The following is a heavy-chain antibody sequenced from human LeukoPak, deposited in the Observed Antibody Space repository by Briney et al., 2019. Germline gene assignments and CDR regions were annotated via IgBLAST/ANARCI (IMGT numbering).Heavy chain of an antibody. V-gene: IGHV4-59*01. CDR1: GGSFSTYY. CDR3: ARGQGGNYYLNYFDY. Sequence: SETLSLTCTVTGGSFSTYYWSWIRQPPGKGLEWIGHFYYSGSTNYNPSLKSRVTISVDTSRNQFSLKLTSVTAADTAVYYCARGQGGNYYLNYFDYWGQGALVTISS. D-gene: IGHD1-26*01. J-gene: IGHJ4*02. CDR2: FYYSGST.